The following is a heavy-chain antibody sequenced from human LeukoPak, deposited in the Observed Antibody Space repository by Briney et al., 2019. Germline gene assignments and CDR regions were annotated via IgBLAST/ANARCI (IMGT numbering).Heavy chain of an antibody. V-gene: IGHV1-46*01. CDR3: ARVGGYCGSGTCYFDY. J-gene: IGHJ4*02. Sequence: ASVTVSCKASGYTFSRHYMHWVRQAPGQGLEWMGFVNPSGGSTRSADNLKGRVTMTRDTSTSTVYMELNSLRSEDTAVYYCARVGGYCGSGTCYFDYWGQGTLVTVST. CDR2: VNPSGGST. CDR1: GYTFSRHY. D-gene: IGHD2-15*01.